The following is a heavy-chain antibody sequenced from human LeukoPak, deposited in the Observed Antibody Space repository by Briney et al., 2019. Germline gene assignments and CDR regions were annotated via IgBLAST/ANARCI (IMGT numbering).Heavy chain of an antibody. Sequence: SETLSLTCTVSGGSISSYYWSWIRQPPGKGLEWIGYIYYSGSTNYNPSLKSRVTISVDTSKNQFSLKLSSVTAADTAVYYCARHPRGTLWFDPWGQGTLVTVSS. CDR2: IYYSGST. CDR3: ARHPRGTLWFDP. CDR1: GGSISSYY. V-gene: IGHV4-59*01. D-gene: IGHD1-7*01. J-gene: IGHJ5*02.